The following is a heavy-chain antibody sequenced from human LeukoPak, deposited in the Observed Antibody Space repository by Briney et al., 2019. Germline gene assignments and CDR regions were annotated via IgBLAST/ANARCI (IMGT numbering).Heavy chain of an antibody. J-gene: IGHJ4*02. D-gene: IGHD1-20*01. Sequence: GGSLRLSCAASGFTFSSYAMSWVRQAPGKGLEWVSAISGSGGSTYYADSVKGRFTISRDNSKNTLYLQMNSLRVEDTAVYYCAKDFGITGTGGAYFDYWGQGTLVTVSS. CDR2: ISGSGGST. CDR3: AKDFGITGTGGAYFDY. V-gene: IGHV3-23*01. CDR1: GFTFSSYA.